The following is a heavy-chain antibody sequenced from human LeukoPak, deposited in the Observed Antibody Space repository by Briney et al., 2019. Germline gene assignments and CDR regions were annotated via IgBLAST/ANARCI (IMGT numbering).Heavy chain of an antibody. V-gene: IGHV4-4*02. CDR1: GGSISSSNW. CDR2: IYHSGST. J-gene: IGHJ2*01. Sequence: PSGTLSLTSAVSGGSISSSNWWSWVRQPPGKGLEWIGEIYHSGSTNYNPSLKRRVTISVDKSKNQFSLKLRSVTAADTAVYYCARDGVDTAMASYWYFDLWGRGTLVTVSS. CDR3: ARDGVDTAMASYWYFDL. D-gene: IGHD5-18*01.